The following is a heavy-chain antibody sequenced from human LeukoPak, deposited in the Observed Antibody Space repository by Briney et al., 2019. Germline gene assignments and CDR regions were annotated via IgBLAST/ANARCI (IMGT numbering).Heavy chain of an antibody. Sequence: SETLSLTCTVSGGSISSSSYYWGWIRQPPGKGLEWIGSIYYSGSTNYNPSLKSRVTISVDTSKNQFSLKLSSVTAADTAVYYCARDLGVVAAFHGMDVWGQGTTVTVSS. CDR2: IYYSGST. CDR3: ARDLGVVAAFHGMDV. D-gene: IGHD2-15*01. V-gene: IGHV4-39*07. J-gene: IGHJ6*02. CDR1: GGSISSSSYY.